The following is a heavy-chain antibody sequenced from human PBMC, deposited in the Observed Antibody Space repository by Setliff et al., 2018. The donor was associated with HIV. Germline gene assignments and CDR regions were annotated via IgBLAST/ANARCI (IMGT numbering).Heavy chain of an antibody. CDR2: IIPILGIA. CDR3: ATRGRDLGFDY. D-gene: IGHD1-1*01. V-gene: IGHV1-69*10. CDR1: RGTFSSYG. Sequence: GASVKVSCKASRGTFSSYGFNWVRQAPGQGLEWMGGIIPILGIANYAQKFKGRVTITADKSTSTVYMELRSLRSEDTAVYYCATRGRDLGFDYWGQGTLVTVSS. J-gene: IGHJ4*02.